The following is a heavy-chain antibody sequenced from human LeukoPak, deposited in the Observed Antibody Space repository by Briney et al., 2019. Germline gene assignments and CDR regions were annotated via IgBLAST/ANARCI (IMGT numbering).Heavy chain of an antibody. Sequence: GGSLRLSCAASGFTFSSYAMSWVRQAPGKGLEWVSVIDGSGGRTFYADSVKGRFTISRDNSKNTLYLQMNSLRAEDTAVYYCAKVRFCSGTSCYYFDYWGQGTLVTVSS. J-gene: IGHJ4*02. CDR3: AKVRFCSGTSCYYFDY. CDR1: GFTFSSYA. V-gene: IGHV3-23*01. CDR2: IDGSGGRT. D-gene: IGHD2-2*01.